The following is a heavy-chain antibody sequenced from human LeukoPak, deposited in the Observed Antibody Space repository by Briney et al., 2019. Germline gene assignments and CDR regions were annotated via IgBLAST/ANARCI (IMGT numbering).Heavy chain of an antibody. CDR3: ARDETRRFDY. V-gene: IGHV3-7*01. J-gene: IGHJ4*02. Sequence: PGGSLRLSCAASGFTFSNYWMTWVRQAPGKGREWVANIKEDGSEKYYVDSVKGRFTISKDNAQNSLYLQMNSLRVEDTAVYYCARDETRRFDYWGQGTLVTVSS. CDR1: GFTFSNYW. CDR2: IKEDGSEK.